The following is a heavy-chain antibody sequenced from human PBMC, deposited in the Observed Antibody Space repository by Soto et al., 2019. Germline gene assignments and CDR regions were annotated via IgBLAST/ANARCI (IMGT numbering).Heavy chain of an antibody. Sequence: ASVKASCKASGYTFTSYAMHWVRQAPGQRLEWMGWINAGNGNTEYSQKFQERVTITRDMSTSTAYMELSSLRSEDTAVYYCAATAAAGGFDYWGQGTLVTVSS. CDR3: AATAAAGGFDY. J-gene: IGHJ4*02. V-gene: IGHV1-3*01. CDR2: INAGNGNT. D-gene: IGHD6-13*01. CDR1: GYTFTSYA.